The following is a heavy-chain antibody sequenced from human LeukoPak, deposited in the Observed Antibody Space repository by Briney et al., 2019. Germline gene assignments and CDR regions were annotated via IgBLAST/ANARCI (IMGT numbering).Heavy chain of an antibody. D-gene: IGHD3-22*01. Sequence: GASVKVSCKVSGYTLSELSMHWVRQAPGKGLEWMGGFDPEDGETIYAQKFQGRVTITEDTSTDTAYMELSSLRSEDTAVCYCATFRYYYDSSGYKYWGQGTLVTVSS. J-gene: IGHJ4*02. CDR1: GYTLSELS. CDR3: ATFRYYYDSSGYKY. CDR2: FDPEDGET. V-gene: IGHV1-24*01.